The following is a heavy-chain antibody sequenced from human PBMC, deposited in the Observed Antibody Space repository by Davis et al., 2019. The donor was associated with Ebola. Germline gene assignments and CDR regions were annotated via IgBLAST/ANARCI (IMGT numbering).Heavy chain of an antibody. CDR3: ARGCGANCSGGVDP. CDR2: ISNDGAIK. CDR1: GFTFSGYS. J-gene: IGHJ5*02. Sequence: GESLKISCVASGFTFSGYSMNWVRQAPGKGLVCVSRISNDGAIKNYVDSVKGRFTVSSDNAKNTLYLEVNSLRVEDTGVYYCARGCGANCSGGVDPWGHGTLVIVSS. D-gene: IGHD2-15*01. V-gene: IGHV3-74*01.